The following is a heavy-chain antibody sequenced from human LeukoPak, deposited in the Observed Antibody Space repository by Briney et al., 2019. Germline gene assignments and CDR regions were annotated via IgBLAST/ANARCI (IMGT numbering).Heavy chain of an antibody. CDR1: GFTFSSYG. Sequence: GRSLRLSCAASGFTFSSYGMHWVRQAPGKGLEWVAVISYDGSNKYYADSVKGRFTISRDNPKNTLYLQMNSLRAEDTAVYYCARDSDDPPFDYWGQGTLVTVSS. D-gene: IGHD1-1*01. CDR3: ARDSDDPPFDY. V-gene: IGHV3-30*03. CDR2: ISYDGSNK. J-gene: IGHJ4*02.